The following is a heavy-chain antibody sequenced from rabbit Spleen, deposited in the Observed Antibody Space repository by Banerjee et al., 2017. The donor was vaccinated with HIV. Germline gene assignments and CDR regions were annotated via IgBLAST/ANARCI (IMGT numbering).Heavy chain of an antibody. Sequence: QSLEESGGDLVKPGASLTLTCTASGFSFSNSYYLCWVRQAPGKGLECIACIYGGSGGITWYASWAKGRFTISKASSTTVTLQLTSLTAADTATYFCARDLTGVIGWNFGWWGPGTLVSVS. CDR1: GFSFSNSYY. CDR3: ARDLTGVIGWNFGW. V-gene: IGHV1S40*01. D-gene: IGHD2-1*01. J-gene: IGHJ4*01. CDR2: IYGGSGGIT.